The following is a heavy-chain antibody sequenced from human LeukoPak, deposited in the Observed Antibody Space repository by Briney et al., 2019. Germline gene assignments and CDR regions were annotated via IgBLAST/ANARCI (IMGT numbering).Heavy chain of an antibody. CDR3: AKDLYWSGFLDY. V-gene: IGHV3-30*18. J-gene: IGHJ4*02. D-gene: IGHD2-15*01. CDR1: GFSFRTYG. CDR2: ISYDGSNK. Sequence: GGSLRLSCAASGFSFRTYGMHWVRQAPGKGLEWVAVISYDGSNKYCADSVKGRFTISRDNSKNTLYLQMNSLRAEDTAVYYCAKDLYWSGFLDYWGQGTLVTVSS.